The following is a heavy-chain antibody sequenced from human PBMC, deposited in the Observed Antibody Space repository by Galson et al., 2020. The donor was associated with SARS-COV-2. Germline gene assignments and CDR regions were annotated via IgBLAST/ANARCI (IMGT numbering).Heavy chain of an antibody. V-gene: IGHV3-7*01. D-gene: IGHD1-26*01. CDR3: ARDGI. J-gene: IGHJ4*02. Sequence: GGSLRLSCAASEFTFSSYCMTWVRQAPGKGLEWVAGMNRDGSERYYADSVKGRFTIFRDTAENSLYLQMNSLRAEDTATYYCARDGIWGQGTLVTVSS. CDR1: EFTFSSYC. CDR2: MNRDGSER.